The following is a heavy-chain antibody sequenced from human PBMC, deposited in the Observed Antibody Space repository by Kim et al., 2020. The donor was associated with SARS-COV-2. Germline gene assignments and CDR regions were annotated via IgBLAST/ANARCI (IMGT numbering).Heavy chain of an antibody. D-gene: IGHD5-12*01. CDR1: GLTVSNNY. CDR2: MYTGGNT. J-gene: IGHJ4*02. Sequence: GGSLRLSCAASGLTVSNNYMTWVRQAPGKGLQWVSVMYTGGNTYYADSVKGRFTISRDNSKNTLYLHMSSLRAEDTAVYYCARSRDGYNGLFDYWGQGTLVTVSS. CDR3: ARSRDGYNGLFDY. V-gene: IGHV3-53*01.